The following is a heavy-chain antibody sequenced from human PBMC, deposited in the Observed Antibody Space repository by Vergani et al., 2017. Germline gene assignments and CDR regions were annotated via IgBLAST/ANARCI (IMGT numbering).Heavy chain of an antibody. D-gene: IGHD2-2*02. Sequence: EVQVVESGGGLIKPGGSLRLSCVVSGITFKNAWINWVRQAPGKGLEWIGRIRSKNDGGTADYAATLKGRFTISRDESKDSAFLLVNNLKTEDTAVYFCYTDYHDYWGQGTLVTVSS. CDR1: GITFKNAW. CDR2: IRSKNDGGTA. J-gene: IGHJ4*02. V-gene: IGHV3-15*01. CDR3: YTDYHDY.